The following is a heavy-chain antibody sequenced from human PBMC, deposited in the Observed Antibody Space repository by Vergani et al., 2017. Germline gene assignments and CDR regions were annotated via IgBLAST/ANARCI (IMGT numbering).Heavy chain of an antibody. D-gene: IGHD2-15*01. V-gene: IGHV7-4-1*02. J-gene: IGHJ5*01. CDR2: INSNSGNP. CDR1: GYTFTNYA. CDR3: VRTRSGSCTGGSCYSGGFDP. Sequence: QVQLVQSGSEVKKPGASVKVSCRASGYTFTNYALNWVRQAPGQGLEWMGWINSNSGNPTYAQAFKGRFVFSLDSSVSTSYLQINSLQPEDTAVYYCVRTRSGSCTGGSCYSGGFDPWGQGTLVTVSS.